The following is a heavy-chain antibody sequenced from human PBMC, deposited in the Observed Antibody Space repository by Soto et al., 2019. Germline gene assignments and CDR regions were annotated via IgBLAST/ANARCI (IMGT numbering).Heavy chain of an antibody. CDR2: IYYSGST. D-gene: IGHD3-16*02. CDR3: ARDGGGYRFPFYGMDV. Sequence: SETLSLTCTVSGGSISSYYWSWIRQRPGKGLEWIGYIYYSGSTNYNPSLKSRVTISVDTSKNQFSLKLSSVTAADTAVYYCARDGGGYRFPFYGMDVWGQGTTVTVSS. CDR1: GGSISSYY. J-gene: IGHJ6*02. V-gene: IGHV4-59*01.